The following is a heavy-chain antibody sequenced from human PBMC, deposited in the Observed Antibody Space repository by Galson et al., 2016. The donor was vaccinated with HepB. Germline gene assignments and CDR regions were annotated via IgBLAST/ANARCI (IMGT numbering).Heavy chain of an antibody. CDR2: IYPGDSDS. J-gene: IGHJ4*02. CDR1: GYSFTSYW. V-gene: IGHV5-51*01. D-gene: IGHD6-6*01. Sequence: QSGAEVKKPGESLKISCKGSGYSFTSYWIGWVRQMPGKGLEWMGIIYPGDSDSRYSPSFQGQVTFSAVKSISTAFLQWSSLKASDTAMYYCARRMRYSSSAFDYWGKGTLVTVSS. CDR3: ARRMRYSSSAFDY.